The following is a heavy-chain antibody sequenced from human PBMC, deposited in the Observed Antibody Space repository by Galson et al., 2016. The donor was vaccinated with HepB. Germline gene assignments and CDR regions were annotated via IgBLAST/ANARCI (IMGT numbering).Heavy chain of an antibody. Sequence: CAISEDSVSNNSAAWNWIRQSPSRGLEWLGRTYFRSKWYHDYAVFVKSRVIINPDTSKNQFSLQVNSVTPEDTAVYYCARCSRWSCGFWGQGTLVTVSS. J-gene: IGHJ4*02. D-gene: IGHD6-19*01. CDR1: EDSVSNNSAA. V-gene: IGHV6-1*01. CDR3: ARCSRWSCGF. CDR2: TYFRSKWYH.